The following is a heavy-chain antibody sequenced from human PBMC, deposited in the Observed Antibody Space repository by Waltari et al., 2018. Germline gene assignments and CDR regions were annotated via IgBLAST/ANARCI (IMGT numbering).Heavy chain of an antibody. J-gene: IGHJ3*01. CDR2: IKPDGTST. CDR1: GLSVSTFW. Sequence: VQLVESGGGLVHPGGLLTLSCAAAGLSVSTFWLHWVRHLPGKGLVWVSHIKPDGTSTDYGDSVEGRFTISRDNAKNTLYLQMNSLRAEDTAIYYCVRDLYGRDDVWGQGTMVTVSS. CDR3: VRDLYGRDDV. D-gene: IGHD3-10*01. V-gene: IGHV3-74*01.